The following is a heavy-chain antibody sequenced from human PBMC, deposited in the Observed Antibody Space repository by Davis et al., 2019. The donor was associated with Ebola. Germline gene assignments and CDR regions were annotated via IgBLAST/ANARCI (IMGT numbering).Heavy chain of an antibody. D-gene: IGHD3-10*01. CDR1: GFDFKTYA. Sequence: GESLKISCVVSGFDFKTYAMTWVRQAPGKGLEWVSGIGDSGVNTYYSDSLKGRFTISRDNSRNTVYLEMNSLRADDTAVYYCARDGEFYYGSGSSFMYNWFDSWGQGTLVTVSS. J-gene: IGHJ5*01. CDR3: ARDGEFYYGSGSSFMYNWFDS. V-gene: IGHV3-23*01. CDR2: IGDSGVNT.